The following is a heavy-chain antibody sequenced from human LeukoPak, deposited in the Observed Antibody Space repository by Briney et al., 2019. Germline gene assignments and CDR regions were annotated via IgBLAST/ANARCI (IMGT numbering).Heavy chain of an antibody. CDR1: GFTFSSYA. CDR2: ISGSGGST. Sequence: PGGSLRLSCAASGFTFSSYAMSWVRQAPGKGLEWVSAISGSGGSTYYADSVKGRFTISRDNSKNTLYLQMNSLRAKDTAVYYCAKFDGYDSSGYPLDYWGQGTLVTVSS. J-gene: IGHJ4*02. D-gene: IGHD3-22*01. V-gene: IGHV3-23*01. CDR3: AKFDGYDSSGYPLDY.